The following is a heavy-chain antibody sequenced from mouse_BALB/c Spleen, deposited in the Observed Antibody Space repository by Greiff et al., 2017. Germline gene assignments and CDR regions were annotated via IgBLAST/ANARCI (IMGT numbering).Heavy chain of an antibody. Sequence: EVKLQESGAELVRSGASVKLSCTASGFNIKDYYMHWVKQRPEQGLEWIGWIDPENGDTEYAPKFQGKATMTADTSSNPAYLQLSSLTSEDTAVYYCNAYGKDAMDYWGQGTSVTVSS. D-gene: IGHD2-1*01. CDR2: IDPENGDT. CDR3: NAYGKDAMDY. V-gene: IGHV14-4*02. J-gene: IGHJ4*01. CDR1: GFNIKDYY.